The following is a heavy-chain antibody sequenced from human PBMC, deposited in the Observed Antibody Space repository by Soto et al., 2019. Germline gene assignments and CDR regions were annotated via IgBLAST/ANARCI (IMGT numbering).Heavy chain of an antibody. J-gene: IGHJ4*02. D-gene: IGHD6-19*01. Sequence: GSLRLSCAASGFSFSSYGMQWVRQAPGKGLEWVAVISYDGSNKYYADSVKDRFTISRDNSKKTLYLQMNSLRADDTAVYYCVAGQYFFDYCGQGTLVTVPS. CDR3: VAGQYFFDY. CDR2: ISYDGSNK. V-gene: IGHV3-30*03. CDR1: GFSFSSYG.